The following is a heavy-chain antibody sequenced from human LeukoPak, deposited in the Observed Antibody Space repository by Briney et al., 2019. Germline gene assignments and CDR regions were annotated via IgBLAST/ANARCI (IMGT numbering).Heavy chain of an antibody. J-gene: IGHJ4*02. CDR3: AHQSYCSSTSCEDY. D-gene: IGHD2-2*01. Sequence: SETLSLTCTVSGGSISGSTYYWGWIRQPPGKGLEWIGSIYYSGTTYYNPSLKSRVTVSVDTSKNQFSLKLSSVTAADTAVYYCAHQSYCSSTSCEDYWGQGTLVTVSS. CDR2: IYYSGTT. V-gene: IGHV4-39*07. CDR1: GGSISGSTYY.